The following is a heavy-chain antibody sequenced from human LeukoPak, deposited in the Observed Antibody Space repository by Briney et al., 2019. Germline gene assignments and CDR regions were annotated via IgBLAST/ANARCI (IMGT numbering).Heavy chain of an antibody. D-gene: IGHD1-7*01. J-gene: IGHJ4*02. Sequence: PSETLSLTCAVYGGSFSGYYWSWIRQPPGKGLEWIGVINHSGSTNYNPSLKSRVTISVDTSKNQFSLKLRSVTAADTAVYFCARLYGNYQNYFDYWGQGTLVTVSS. CDR3: ARLYGNYQNYFDY. CDR2: INHSGST. V-gene: IGHV4-34*01. CDR1: GGSFSGYY.